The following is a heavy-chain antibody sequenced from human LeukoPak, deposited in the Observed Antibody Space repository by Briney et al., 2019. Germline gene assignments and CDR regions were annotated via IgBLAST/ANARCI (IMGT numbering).Heavy chain of an antibody. CDR3: ARDRQMGFPVYFDN. D-gene: IGHD5-24*01. CDR2: MNPNSGNT. CDR1: GYTFTSYD. J-gene: IGHJ4*02. V-gene: IGHV1-8*01. Sequence: ASVKVSCKASGYTFTSYDINWVRQATGQGLEWMGWMNPNSGNTGYAQKFQGRVTITRDTSVSTAYMELSSLRSEDTAVYYCARDRQMGFPVYFDNWAREPWSPSPQ.